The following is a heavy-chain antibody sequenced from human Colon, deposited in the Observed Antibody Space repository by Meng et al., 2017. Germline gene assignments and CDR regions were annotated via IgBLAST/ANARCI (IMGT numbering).Heavy chain of an antibody. CDR1: GCTFSSYS. D-gene: IGHD4-17*01. Sequence: GESLKISWAASGCTFSSYSMNWVRQAPGKGLEWVSSISSSSSYIYYADSVKGRFTISRDNAKNSLYLQMNSLRAEDTAVYYCARVGAVTTILDYWGQGTLVTVSS. V-gene: IGHV3-21*01. CDR2: ISSSSSYI. J-gene: IGHJ4*02. CDR3: ARVGAVTTILDY.